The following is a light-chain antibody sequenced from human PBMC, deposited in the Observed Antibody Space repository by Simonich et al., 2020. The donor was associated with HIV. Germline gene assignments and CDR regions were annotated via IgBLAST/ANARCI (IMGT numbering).Light chain of an antibody. V-gene: IGKV2-28*01. CDR2: LGS. CDR1: HSLLHINVHNY. J-gene: IGKJ4*01. CDR3: MQALQTPLT. Sequence: DIVMTQSPLSLPVTPGEPASISCRSSHSLLHINVHNYLDWYLQKSGQSQQLLLYLGSNRASGVPDRFNGSGSGTNFTLKISRVEAEDVGVYFCMQALQTPLTFGGGTKVEIK.